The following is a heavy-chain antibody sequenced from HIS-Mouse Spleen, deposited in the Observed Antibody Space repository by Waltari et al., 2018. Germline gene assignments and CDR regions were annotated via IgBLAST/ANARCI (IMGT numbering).Heavy chain of an antibody. J-gene: IGHJ4*02. V-gene: IGHV1-8*01. D-gene: IGHD4-4*01. CDR1: GYTFPSYD. CDR2: MNPNSGNT. CDR3: ARGHDYSNYFDY. Sequence: QVQLVQSGAEVKKPGASVKVSGKASGYTFPSYDINGVRQATGQGLEWMGWMNPNSGNTGYAQKFQGRVTMTRNTSISTAYMELSSLRSEDTAVYYCARGHDYSNYFDYWGQGTLVTVSS.